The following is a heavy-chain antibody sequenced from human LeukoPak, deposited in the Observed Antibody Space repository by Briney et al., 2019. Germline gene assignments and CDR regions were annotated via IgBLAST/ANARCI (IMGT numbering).Heavy chain of an antibody. D-gene: IGHD6-13*01. J-gene: IGHJ4*02. CDR2: ISGDNDNT. Sequence: ASVKVSCKASGYTFTSYGFSWVRQAPGQGLEWMGWISGDNDNTKYAQKLQGRVSMTTDTSTSTAYMELSSLRSEDTAVYYCARDSSWYPGRNYYFDYWGQGTLVTVSS. CDR1: GYTFTSYG. CDR3: ARDSSWYPGRNYYFDY. V-gene: IGHV1-18*01.